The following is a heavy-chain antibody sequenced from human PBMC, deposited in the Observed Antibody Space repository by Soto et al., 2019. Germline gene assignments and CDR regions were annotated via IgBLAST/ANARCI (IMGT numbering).Heavy chain of an antibody. J-gene: IGHJ5*02. Sequence: PGGSLRLSCAASGFTFSSYGMHWVRQAPGKGLEWVAVISYDGSNKYYADSVKGRFTISRDNSKNTLYLQMNSLRPEDTAVYYCARVPETLRHPKYGHNWFEPWGQGT. CDR3: ARVPETLRHPKYGHNWFEP. CDR2: ISYDGSNK. CDR1: GFTFSSYG. D-gene: IGHD3-10*01. V-gene: IGHV3-30*03.